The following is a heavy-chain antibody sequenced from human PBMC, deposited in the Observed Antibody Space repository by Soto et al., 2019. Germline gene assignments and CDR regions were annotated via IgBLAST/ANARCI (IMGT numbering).Heavy chain of an antibody. V-gene: IGHV3-30*18. CDR2: ISYDGSNK. D-gene: IGHD1-26*01. J-gene: IGHJ6*02. Sequence: VGSLRLSCAASVFTFSSYGMHWVRDSPGKGLEWVAVISYDGSNKYYADSVKGRFTISRDNSKNTLYLQMNSLRAEDTAVYYCAKDVVVGATTGLGDYYYSYGMHVLGQGTTVTLSS. CDR3: AKDVVVGATTGLGDYYYSYGMHV. CDR1: VFTFSSYG.